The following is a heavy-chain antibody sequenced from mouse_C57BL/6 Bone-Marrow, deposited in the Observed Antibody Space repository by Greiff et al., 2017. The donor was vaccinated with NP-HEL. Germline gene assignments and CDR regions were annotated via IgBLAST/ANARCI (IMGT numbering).Heavy chain of an antibody. V-gene: IGHV1-61*01. Sequence: QVQLQQPGAELVRPGSSVKLSCKASGYTFTSYWMDWVKQRPGQGLEWIGNIYPSDSETHYNQKFKDKATLTVDKSSSTAYMQLSSLTSEDSAVYYCASPYYDYESFHWYFDVWGTGTTVTVSS. D-gene: IGHD2-4*01. J-gene: IGHJ1*03. CDR1: GYTFTSYW. CDR2: IYPSDSET. CDR3: ASPYYDYESFHWYFDV.